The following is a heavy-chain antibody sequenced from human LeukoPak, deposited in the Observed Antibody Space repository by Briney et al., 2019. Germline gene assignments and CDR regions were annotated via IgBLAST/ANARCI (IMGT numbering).Heavy chain of an antibody. Sequence: ASVKVSCKASGYTFTGYYMHWVRQAPGQGLEWMGWINPNSGGTNYAQKFQGRVTMTRDTSISTAYMELSRLRSDDTAVYCGARGIHEYSSSSAVDYWGQGTLVTVSS. CDR2: INPNSGGT. CDR3: ARGIHEYSSSSAVDY. CDR1: GYTFTGYY. V-gene: IGHV1-2*02. J-gene: IGHJ4*02. D-gene: IGHD6-6*01.